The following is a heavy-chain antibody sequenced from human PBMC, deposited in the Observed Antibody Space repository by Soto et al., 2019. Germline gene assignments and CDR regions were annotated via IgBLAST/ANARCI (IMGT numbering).Heavy chain of an antibody. CDR1: GGSISSSNW. CDR3: ARVVRGVINYYHYGMDV. CDR2: IYHSGST. V-gene: IGHV4-4*02. D-gene: IGHD3-10*01. Sequence: QVQLQESGPGLVKPSGTLSLTCAVSGGSISSSNWWSWVRQPPGKGLEWIGEIYHSGSTNYNPSLKSRVTISVDKSKNQFSLKLSSVTAADTAVYYCARVVRGVINYYHYGMDVWGQGTTVTVSS. J-gene: IGHJ6*02.